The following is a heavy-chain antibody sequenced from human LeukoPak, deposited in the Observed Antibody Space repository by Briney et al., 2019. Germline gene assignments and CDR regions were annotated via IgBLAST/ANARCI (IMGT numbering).Heavy chain of an antibody. CDR2: IYPGDSDT. Sequence: GESLKISCEGSGYSFTNYWIGWVRQMPGKGLEWMGIIYPGDSDTRYSPSFQGQVTISADKSISTAYLQWSSLKASDTAMYYCARLLFLTMDNHFYYFDYWGQGTLVTVSS. D-gene: IGHD3-10*01. CDR1: GYSFTNYW. CDR3: ARLLFLTMDNHFYYFDY. V-gene: IGHV5-51*01. J-gene: IGHJ4*02.